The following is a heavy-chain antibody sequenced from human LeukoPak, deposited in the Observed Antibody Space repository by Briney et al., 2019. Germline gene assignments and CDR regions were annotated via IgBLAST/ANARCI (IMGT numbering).Heavy chain of an antibody. CDR3: AGGVVRSYFDY. CDR1: GGSISSYY. Sequence: KPSETLSLTCTVSGGSISSYYWSWIRQPPGKGLEWIGYIYYSGSTNYNPSLKSRVTISVDTSKNQFSLKLSSVTAADTAVYYCAGGVVRSYFDYWGQGTLVTVSS. CDR2: IYYSGST. D-gene: IGHD3-3*01. V-gene: IGHV4-59*01. J-gene: IGHJ4*02.